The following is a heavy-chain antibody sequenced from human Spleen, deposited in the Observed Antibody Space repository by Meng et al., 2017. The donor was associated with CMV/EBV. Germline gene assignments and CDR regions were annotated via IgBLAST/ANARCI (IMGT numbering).Heavy chain of an antibody. D-gene: IGHD2-15*01. CDR2: ISISSDYI. V-gene: IGHV3-21*01. Sequence: GESLKISCADSGFTFSTYAMNWVRQAPGKGLEWVSSISISSDYIFYANSVKGRFTVSRDNAKNSVYLQMNSLRAEDTAVYYCAREPLVPATLGRLGYFDLWGRGTLVTVSS. CDR3: AREPLVPATLGRLGYFDL. J-gene: IGHJ2*01. CDR1: GFTFSTYA.